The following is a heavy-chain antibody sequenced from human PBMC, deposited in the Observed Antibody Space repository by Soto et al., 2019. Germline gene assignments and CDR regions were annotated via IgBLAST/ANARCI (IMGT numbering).Heavy chain of an antibody. J-gene: IGHJ5*02. CDR2: IHSSGST. Sequence: QVQLQESGPGLVKPSETLSLTCTVSGGSISSYYWSWIRQPPGKGLEWIGYIHSSGSTDYNPSLKSRVTISVYTSKNQFSLKLSSVTAADTAVYYCARVGEYCSGGRCYSSWFDPWGQGTLVTVSS. V-gene: IGHV4-59*12. CDR1: GGSISSYY. D-gene: IGHD2-15*01. CDR3: ARVGEYCSGGRCYSSWFDP.